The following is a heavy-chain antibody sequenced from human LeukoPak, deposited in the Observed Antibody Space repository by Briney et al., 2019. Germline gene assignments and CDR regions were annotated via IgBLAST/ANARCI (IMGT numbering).Heavy chain of an antibody. V-gene: IGHV4-61*02. CDR1: GGSISSGSYY. J-gene: IGHJ4*02. CDR3: ARGSYYYDSSGRQFGYLDY. D-gene: IGHD3-22*01. CDR2: IYTSGST. Sequence: PSETLSLTCTVSGGSISSGSYYWSWIRQPAGKGLEWIGRIYTSGSTNYNPSLKSRVTISVDTSKNQFSLKLSSVTAADTAVYYCARGSYYYDSSGRQFGYLDYWGQGTLVTVSS.